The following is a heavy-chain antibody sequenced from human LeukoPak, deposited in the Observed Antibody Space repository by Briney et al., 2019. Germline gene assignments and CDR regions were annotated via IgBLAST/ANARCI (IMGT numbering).Heavy chain of an antibody. V-gene: IGHV3-33*08. CDR3: ARDRDSSGYFD. Sequence: GGSLRLSCAASGFAFNNYVMSWVRQAPGKGLEWVAVIWHDGSNKFYADSVKGRFTISRDNSKKTLYLQMNSLRAEDTAVYYCARDRDSSGYFDWGRGTLVTVSS. CDR1: GFAFNNYV. D-gene: IGHD3-22*01. J-gene: IGHJ4*02. CDR2: IWHDGSNK.